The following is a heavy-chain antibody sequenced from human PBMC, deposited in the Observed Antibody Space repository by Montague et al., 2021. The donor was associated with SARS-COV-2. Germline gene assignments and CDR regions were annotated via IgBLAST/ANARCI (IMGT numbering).Heavy chain of an antibody. Sequence: CAISGDSVSTKLSAWNWIRQSPSRGLEWLGRTYYRSNWSHDYAPSVKSRIIVNPDTSKNQFSLQLNSVTPEDTAVYYCVRDHDQVFDHWGEGTLVTVSS. CDR2: TYYRSNWSH. CDR3: VRDHDQVFDH. J-gene: IGHJ4*02. CDR1: GDSVSTKLSA. D-gene: IGHD1-1*01. V-gene: IGHV6-1*01.